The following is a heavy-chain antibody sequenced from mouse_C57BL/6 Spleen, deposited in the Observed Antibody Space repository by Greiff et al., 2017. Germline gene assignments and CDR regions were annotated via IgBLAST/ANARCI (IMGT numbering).Heavy chain of an antibody. V-gene: IGHV2-2*01. CDR1: GFSLTSYG. D-gene: IGHD1-1*02. CDR3: ARNLRDNDYDGYYYAMDY. CDR2: IWSGGST. Sequence: VQLQESGPGLVQPSQSLSITCTVSGFSLTSYGVHWVRQSPGKGLEWLGVIWSGGSTDYNTAFISRRSISKDNSKSQVFFKMNSLQADDTAIYYSARNLRDNDYDGYYYAMDYWGQGTTLTVSS. J-gene: IGHJ2*01.